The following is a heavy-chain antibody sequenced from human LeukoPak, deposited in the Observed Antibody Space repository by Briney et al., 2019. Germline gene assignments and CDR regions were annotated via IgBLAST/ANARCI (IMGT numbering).Heavy chain of an antibody. CDR2: VYFRGSP. V-gene: IGHV4-59*01. Sequence: SETLSLTCTVSGGSLYGFYWSWIRHSPEEGLEWIGYVYFRGSPNHNLSLGRRVTISIDTSKNQSSLKLSSVTTAGTAVYYWARGYGRQTNSGMVVWGKGTTVTVSA. CDR3: ARGYGRQTNSGMVV. D-gene: IGHD5-18*01. J-gene: IGHJ6*04. CDR1: GGSLYGFY.